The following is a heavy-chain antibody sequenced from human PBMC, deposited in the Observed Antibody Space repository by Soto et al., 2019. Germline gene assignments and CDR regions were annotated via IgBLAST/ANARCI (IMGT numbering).Heavy chain of an antibody. D-gene: IGHD5-12*01. CDR2: IIPILGIA. V-gene: IGHV1-69*08. J-gene: IGHJ4*02. Sequence: QVQLVQSGAEVKKPGSSVKVSCKASGGTFSSYTISWVRQAPGQGLEWMGRIIPILGIANYAQKFQGRVTITADKXXSXAXXELRSLRSEDTAVYYCARDRIVGNGRDGYNYPFAYWGQGTLVTVSS. CDR1: GGTFSSYT. CDR3: ARDRIVGNGRDGYNYPFAY.